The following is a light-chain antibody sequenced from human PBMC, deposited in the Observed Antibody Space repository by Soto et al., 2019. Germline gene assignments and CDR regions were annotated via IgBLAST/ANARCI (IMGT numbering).Light chain of an antibody. CDR1: QSIDTY. V-gene: IGKV1-39*01. CDR3: QQSYNTTRT. CDR2: TAS. Sequence: DIQMTQFPSSLSASVGDRVTITCRASQSIDTYVNWYQQKPGKAHKVLIYTASALQSGVPSRLSGSGSGTDFTLNINGLQPEDFATYYCQQSYNTTRTFGQVTKVDIX. J-gene: IGKJ1*01.